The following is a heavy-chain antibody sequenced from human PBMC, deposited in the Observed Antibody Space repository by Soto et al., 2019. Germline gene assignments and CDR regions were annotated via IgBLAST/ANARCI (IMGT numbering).Heavy chain of an antibody. Sequence: GGSLRLSCAASGFTFSSYAMSWVRQAPGKGLEWVSAISGSGGSTYYADSVKGRFTISRDNSKNTLYLQMNSLRAEDTAVYYRANRYGDYVRPFDYWGQGTLVTVSS. D-gene: IGHD4-17*01. CDR1: GFTFSSYA. V-gene: IGHV3-23*01. CDR2: ISGSGGST. J-gene: IGHJ4*02. CDR3: ANRYGDYVRPFDY.